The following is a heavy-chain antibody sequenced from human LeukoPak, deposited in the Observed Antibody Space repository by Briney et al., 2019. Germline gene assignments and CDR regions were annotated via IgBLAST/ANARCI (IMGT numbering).Heavy chain of an antibody. D-gene: IGHD3-9*01. Sequence: GGSLRLSCAASGFTFSSYSMNWVRQAPVKGLEWVSSISSSSSYIYYADSVKGRFTISRDNAKNSLYLQMNSLRAEDTAVYYCARALRYFDWLLDYWGQGTLVTVSS. CDR2: ISSSSSYI. CDR3: ARALRYFDWLLDY. J-gene: IGHJ4*02. CDR1: GFTFSSYS. V-gene: IGHV3-21*01.